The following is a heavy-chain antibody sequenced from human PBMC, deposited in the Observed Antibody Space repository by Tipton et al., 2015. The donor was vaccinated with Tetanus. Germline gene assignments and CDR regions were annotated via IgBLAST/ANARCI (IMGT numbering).Heavy chain of an antibody. CDR2: VHYSGST. CDR3: ARANFDSSKKGPFDS. V-gene: IGHV4-61*03. D-gene: IGHD3-3*01. Sequence: TLSLTCTVSGGSVRSGDYDWNWIRQPPGKGLEWIGYVHYSGSTNSNYFLKSRITVSRDTSKNHFSLNLASVTAADTAVYFCARANFDSSKKGPFDSWGQGIPVFVSA. CDR1: GGSVRSGDYD. J-gene: IGHJ4*02.